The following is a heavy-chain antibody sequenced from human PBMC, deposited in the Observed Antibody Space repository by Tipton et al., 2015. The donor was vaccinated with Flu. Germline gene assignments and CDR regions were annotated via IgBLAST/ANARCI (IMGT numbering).Heavy chain of an antibody. V-gene: IGHV3-7*01. Sequence: SLRLSCAASGFTFSDYWMSWVRQAPGKGLEWVANINQDGSEKSYVDSVKGRFTISRDNAKNSLYLQMNSLRAEDTAVYYCAREAYTVPPFPFDHWGQGTLVTVSS. D-gene: IGHD3-16*01. CDR1: GFTFSDYW. J-gene: IGHJ4*02. CDR3: AREAYTVPPFPFDH. CDR2: INQDGSEK.